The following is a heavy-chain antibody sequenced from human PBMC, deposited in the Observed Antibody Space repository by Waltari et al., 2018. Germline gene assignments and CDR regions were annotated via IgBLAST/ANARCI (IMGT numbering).Heavy chain of an antibody. CDR2: MNTNSGNT. CDR1: GYTFTSYD. D-gene: IGHD2-15*01. Sequence: QVQLVQSGAEVKKPGASVKVSCKASGYTFTSYDINWVRQATGQGLEWMGWMNTNSGNTGYAQKFKGRVTMTRNTSISTAYMGLSSLRSEDTAVYYCARAATPFDAFDIWGQGTMVTVSS. J-gene: IGHJ3*02. CDR3: ARAATPFDAFDI. V-gene: IGHV1-8*01.